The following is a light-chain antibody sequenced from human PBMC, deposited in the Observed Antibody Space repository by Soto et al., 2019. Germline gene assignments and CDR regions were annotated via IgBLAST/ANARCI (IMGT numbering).Light chain of an antibody. CDR3: QQYQNLWT. V-gene: IGKV3-15*01. CDR1: QTIYSN. Sequence: MTQTPATLSVSPGERDTLSCRASQTIYSNVAWYQQRPGQAPRLLIYRASARATGIPARFSGSGSGTEFTLTIGSLQSEDSAVYYCQQYQNLWTFGQGTKVDIK. J-gene: IGKJ1*01. CDR2: RAS.